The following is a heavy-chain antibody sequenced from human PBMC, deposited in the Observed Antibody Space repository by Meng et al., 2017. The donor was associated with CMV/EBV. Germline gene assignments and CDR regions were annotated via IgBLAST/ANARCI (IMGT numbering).Heavy chain of an antibody. Sequence: GESLKIPCAASGFTFSSYEMNWVRQAPGTGLEWVSYISSSGSTIYYADSVKGRLTISRDNAKNSLYLQMNSLRAEDTAVYYCARDLFVGFVEWLEGPYYYYYGMDVWGQGTTVTVSS. CDR3: ARDLFVGFVEWLEGPYYYYYGMDV. CDR2: ISSSGSTI. D-gene: IGHD3-3*02. J-gene: IGHJ6*02. CDR1: GFTFSSYE. V-gene: IGHV3-48*03.